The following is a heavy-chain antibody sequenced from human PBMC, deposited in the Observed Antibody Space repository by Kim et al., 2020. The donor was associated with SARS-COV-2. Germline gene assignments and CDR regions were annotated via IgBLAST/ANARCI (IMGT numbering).Heavy chain of an antibody. D-gene: IGHD3-16*01. V-gene: IGHV4-31*03. Sequence: SETLSLTCTVSGGSISSGGYYWSWIRQHPGKGLEWIGYIYYSGSTYYNPSLKSRVTISVDTSKNQFSLKLSSVTAADTAVYYCARDSQFPGGFDYWGQGTLVTVSS. CDR1: GGSISSGGYY. J-gene: IGHJ4*02. CDR3: ARDSQFPGGFDY. CDR2: IYYSGST.